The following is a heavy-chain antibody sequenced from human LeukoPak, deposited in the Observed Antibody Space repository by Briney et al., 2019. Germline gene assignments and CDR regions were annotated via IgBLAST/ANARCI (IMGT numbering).Heavy chain of an antibody. CDR3: ARGFYYDSSALPFDY. CDR2: IYSGGST. Sequence: GGSLRLSCAASAFTVSSNYMSWVRQAPGKGLEWVSVIYSGGSTYYADSVKGRFTISRDNSKNTLYLQMNSLRAEDTAVYYCARGFYYDSSALPFDYWGQGTLVTVSS. CDR1: AFTVSSNY. V-gene: IGHV3-53*01. J-gene: IGHJ4*02. D-gene: IGHD3-22*01.